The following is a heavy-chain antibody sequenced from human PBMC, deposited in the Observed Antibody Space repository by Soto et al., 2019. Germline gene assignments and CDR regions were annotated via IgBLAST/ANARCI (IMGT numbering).Heavy chain of an antibody. J-gene: IGHJ4*02. V-gene: IGHV1-8*01. CDR1: GYSFTNHD. CDR3: ARLGGNWNDDYFDY. D-gene: IGHD1-1*01. Sequence: ASVKVSFKASGYSFTNHDINWVRQATGQGLEWMGWMDPNSGDTGYAQKFLGRVTMTRDTSMRTAYMELSSLRSEDTAVYYCARLGGNWNDDYFDYWGQGTLVTVSS. CDR2: MDPNSGDT.